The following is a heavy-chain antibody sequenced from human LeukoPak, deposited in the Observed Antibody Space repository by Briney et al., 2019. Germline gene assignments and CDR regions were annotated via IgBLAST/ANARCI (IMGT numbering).Heavy chain of an antibody. CDR1: GGSVSSGSYY. CDR2: IYYSGST. D-gene: IGHD5-24*01. CDR3: AREDGYNEEFDY. J-gene: IGHJ4*02. V-gene: IGHV4-61*01. Sequence: SETLSLTCTVSGGSVSSGSYYWSWIRQPQGKGLEWIGYIYYSGSTNYNPSLKSRVTISVDTSRNQFSLKLSSVTAADTAVYYCAREDGYNEEFDYCGQGTLVTVSS.